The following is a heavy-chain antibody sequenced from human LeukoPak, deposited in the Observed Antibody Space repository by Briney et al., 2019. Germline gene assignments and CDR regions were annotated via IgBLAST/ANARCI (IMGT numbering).Heavy chain of an antibody. J-gene: IGHJ6*02. CDR1: RFIFSNFP. Sequence: GGSLRLSCAASRFIFSNFPMTWVRQTPGKGLEGVSSISGTGGDTYYTDSVRGRFTISRDNSKNTLYLQMNSLRAEDTAVYYCAKVIDFWNGMDVWGQGTTVTVSS. CDR3: AKVIDFWNGMDV. D-gene: IGHD3-3*01. V-gene: IGHV3-23*01. CDR2: ISGTGGDT.